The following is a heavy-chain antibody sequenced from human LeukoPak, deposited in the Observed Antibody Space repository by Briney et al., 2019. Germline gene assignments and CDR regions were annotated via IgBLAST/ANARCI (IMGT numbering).Heavy chain of an antibody. CDR3: ARVRGYSYGYKEGGFDI. J-gene: IGHJ3*02. V-gene: IGHV3-48*03. CDR1: GFTFSSYE. D-gene: IGHD5-18*01. Sequence: GGSLRLSCAASGFTFSSYEMNWVRQAPGKGLEWVSYISSSGSTIYYADSVKGRFTISRDNAKNSLYLQMNSLRAEDTAVYYCARVRGYSYGYKEGGFDIWGQGTIVTVSS. CDR2: ISSSGSTI.